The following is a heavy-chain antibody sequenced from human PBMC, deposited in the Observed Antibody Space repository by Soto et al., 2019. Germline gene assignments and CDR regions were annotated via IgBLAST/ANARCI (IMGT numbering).Heavy chain of an antibody. CDR2: IIPIFGTA. D-gene: IGHD3-22*01. V-gene: IGHV1-69*12. J-gene: IGHJ4*02. CDR1: GGTFSSYA. CDR3: ARDGYYYDSSCYYYYFDY. Sequence: QVQLVQSGAEVKKPGSSVKVSCKASGGTFSSYAISWVRQAPGQGLEWMGGIIPIFGTANYAQKFQGRVTITADESTTTAYMELSSLRSEDTAVYYCARDGYYYDSSCYYYYFDYWGQGTLVTGSS.